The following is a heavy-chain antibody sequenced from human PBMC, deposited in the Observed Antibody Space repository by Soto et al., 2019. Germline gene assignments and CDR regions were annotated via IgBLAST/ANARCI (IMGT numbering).Heavy chain of an antibody. V-gene: IGHV4-31*03. J-gene: IGHJ4*02. CDR2: IYYSGST. CDR1: GGSISSGGYY. D-gene: IGHD2-21*01. CDR3: ARDGGCDSPFDY. Sequence: SETLSLTCTVSGGSISSGGYYWSWIRQHPGKGLEWIGYIYYSGSTYYNPSLKSRVTISVDTSKNQFSLKLSSVTAADTAVYYCARDGGCDSPFDYWGQGTLVTVSS.